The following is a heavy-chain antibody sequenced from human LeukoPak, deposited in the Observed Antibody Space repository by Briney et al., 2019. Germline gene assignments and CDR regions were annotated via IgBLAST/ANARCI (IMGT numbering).Heavy chain of an antibody. CDR2: IFWDDDK. J-gene: IGHJ3*02. Sequence: SGPTLVHPTPTLTLTCTFSGFSLTTSGVGVGWIRQPPGKALEWLALIFWDDDKRYSPSLKSRLTITKDTSKNQVVLTMTNMDPVDTATYYCAHRPAYQTGGGAFDIWGQGAMVTVSS. CDR3: AHRPAYQTGGGAFDI. CDR1: GFSLTTSGVG. V-gene: IGHV2-5*02. D-gene: IGHD2-8*02.